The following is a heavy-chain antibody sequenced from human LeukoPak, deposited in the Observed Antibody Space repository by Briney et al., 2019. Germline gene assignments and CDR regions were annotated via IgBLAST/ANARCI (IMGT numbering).Heavy chain of an antibody. J-gene: IGHJ5*02. CDR3: ARQWAAGGKGCFDP. D-gene: IGHD6-13*01. CDR2: IYYSGST. Sequence: SETLSLTCTVSGGSISSYYWSWIRQPPGKGLEWIGYIYYSGSTNYNPSLKSRVTISVDTCKNQFSLKLSSVTAADTAVYFCARQWAAGGKGCFDPWGQGTLVIVSS. V-gene: IGHV4-59*08. CDR1: GGSISSYY.